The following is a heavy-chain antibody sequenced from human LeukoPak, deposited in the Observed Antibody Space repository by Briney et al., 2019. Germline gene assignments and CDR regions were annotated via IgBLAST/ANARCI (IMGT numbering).Heavy chain of an antibody. Sequence: GGTLRLSCAASGFTFDSYGMNWVRQAPGKGLEWVSGISGSGVYTYYADSVEGRFTISRDNSKNTLYLLMNSLRVDDTAVYYCAKAVDLATISVDIWGQGTMVTVSS. CDR2: ISGSGVYT. CDR3: AKAVDLATISVDI. V-gene: IGHV3-23*01. CDR1: GFTFDSYG. D-gene: IGHD5-24*01. J-gene: IGHJ3*02.